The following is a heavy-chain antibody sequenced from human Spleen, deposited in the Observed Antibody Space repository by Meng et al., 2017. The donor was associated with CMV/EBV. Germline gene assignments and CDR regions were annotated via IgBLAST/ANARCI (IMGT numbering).Heavy chain of an antibody. J-gene: IGHJ3*02. V-gene: IGHV3-30*02. Sequence: GESLKISCAASGCTFRSYGMHWVRQAPGKGLEWVAFIRSDGSNKYYADSVKGRFTVSRDNSKNTLYLQMNSLRAEDTAVYYCAREAHYGSGAFDIWGQGTMVTVSS. CDR2: IRSDGSNK. CDR3: AREAHYGSGAFDI. D-gene: IGHD3-10*01. CDR1: GCTFRSYG.